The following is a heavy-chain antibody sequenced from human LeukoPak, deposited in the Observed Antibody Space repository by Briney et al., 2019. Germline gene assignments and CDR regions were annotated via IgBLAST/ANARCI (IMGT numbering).Heavy chain of an antibody. J-gene: IGHJ4*02. V-gene: IGHV3-33*01. CDR1: GFTFGGYG. Sequence: PGRSLRLSCAGSGFTFGGYGMHWFRQTPGKGREWVAVIAYDGSRAFYADSVKGRFTMSKDNPNDTSTGQMDDLRAEDTAVYYCTRYNNDHFDYWGQGTLVTVSS. CDR2: IAYDGSRA. CDR3: TRYNNDHFDY. D-gene: IGHD1-14*01.